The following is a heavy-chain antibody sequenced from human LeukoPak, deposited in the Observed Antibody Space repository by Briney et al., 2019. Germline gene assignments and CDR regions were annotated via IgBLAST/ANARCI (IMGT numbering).Heavy chain of an antibody. CDR1: GYALSHLS. CDR2: FDPEDGDGEK. D-gene: IGHD4/OR15-4a*01. J-gene: IGHJ4*02. V-gene: IGHV1-24*01. CDR3: AAGYGANSFYYFDF. Sequence: ASVKVSCKVSGYALSHLSMHWVRRAPGKGLEWMGGFDPEDGDGEKIYAQKFQGRVTLTQDTSTHTAYMELTSLRSDDTAVYYCAAGYGANSFYYFDFWGQGTLVTVSS.